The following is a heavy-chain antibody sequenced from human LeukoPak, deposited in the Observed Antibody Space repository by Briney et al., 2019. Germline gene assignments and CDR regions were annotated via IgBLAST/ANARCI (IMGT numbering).Heavy chain of an antibody. V-gene: IGHV3-74*01. Sequence: GGSLRPSCAASGFTFSTYWMHWVRQAPGKGPVWVSRINSDGSSTIYADSVKGRFTISRDNAKSTLYLQMNSLRAEDMAVYYCARPYGMDVWGQGTTVTVSS. CDR2: INSDGSST. J-gene: IGHJ6*02. CDR3: ARPYGMDV. CDR1: GFTFSTYW.